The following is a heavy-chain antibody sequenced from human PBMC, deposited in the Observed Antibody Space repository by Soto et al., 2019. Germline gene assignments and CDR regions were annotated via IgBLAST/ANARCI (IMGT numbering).Heavy chain of an antibody. CDR1: GGSFSGYY. CDR2: INHSGST. Sequence: QVQLQQWGAGLLKPSETLSLTCAVYGGSFSGYYWSWIRQPPGKGLEWIGEINHSGSTNYNPSLQSRVTISVDTSKHQVSLKLSSVTAADPAVYYCARVAGNYYYGMDVWGQGTTVTVSS. J-gene: IGHJ6*02. D-gene: IGHD3-10*01. V-gene: IGHV4-34*01. CDR3: ARVAGNYYYGMDV.